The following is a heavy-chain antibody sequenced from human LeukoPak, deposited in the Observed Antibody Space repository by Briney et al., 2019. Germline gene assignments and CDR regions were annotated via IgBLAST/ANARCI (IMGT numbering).Heavy chain of an antibody. Sequence: GRSLRLSCAASGFTFSSYGMHWVRQAPGKGLEWVAVISYDGSNKYYADSVKGRFTISRDNSKNTLYLQMNSLGAEDTAVYYCAKDWRITIRGPFDYWGQGTLVTVSS. CDR3: AKDWRITIRGPFDY. D-gene: IGHD3-3*01. V-gene: IGHV3-30*18. CDR1: GFTFSSYG. CDR2: ISYDGSNK. J-gene: IGHJ4*02.